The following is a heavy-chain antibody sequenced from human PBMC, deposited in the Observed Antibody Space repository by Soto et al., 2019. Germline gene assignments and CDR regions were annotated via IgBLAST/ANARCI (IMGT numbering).Heavy chain of an antibody. CDR1: GNTFTNYY. J-gene: IGHJ4*02. D-gene: IGHD2-21*02. V-gene: IGHV1-46*01. CDR3: ARGGHVVVVTAAFDY. Sequence: QVQLMQSGAEVKKPGASVKVSCKASGNTFTNYYIHWVRQAPGQGLEWMGTINPSGGHTTYSQNFLGRVTMTRDTSTSTLYMERTILTSDDTAVYYCARGGHVVVVTAAFDYWGQGTLVTVSS. CDR2: INPSGGHT.